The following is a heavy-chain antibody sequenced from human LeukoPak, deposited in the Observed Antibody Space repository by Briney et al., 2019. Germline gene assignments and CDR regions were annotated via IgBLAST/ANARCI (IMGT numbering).Heavy chain of an antibody. V-gene: IGHV1-69*06. Sequence: SVTVSCKASGGTFSSYAISWVRQAPGQGLEWMGGNIPIFGTANYAQKFQGRVTITADKSTSTAYMELSSLRSEDTAVYYCAREHSGYDYDAFDIWGQGTMVTVSS. CDR2: NIPIFGTA. CDR1: GGTFSSYA. CDR3: AREHSGYDYDAFDI. D-gene: IGHD5-12*01. J-gene: IGHJ3*02.